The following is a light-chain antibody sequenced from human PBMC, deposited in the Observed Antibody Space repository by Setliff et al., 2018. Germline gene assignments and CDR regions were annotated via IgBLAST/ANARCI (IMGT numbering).Light chain of an antibody. CDR1: GSDVGGYDY. CDR3: SSYKNTNKNV. V-gene: IGLV2-14*01. Sequence: QSALTQPAAVSRSPGQSITISCTGTGSDVGGYDYVSWYQQHPGKAPKLIIYDVTKRPSGVSSRFSGSKSGNTASLTISGLQAEDEADYFCSSYKNTNKNVFGTGTKVTVL. J-gene: IGLJ1*01. CDR2: DVT.